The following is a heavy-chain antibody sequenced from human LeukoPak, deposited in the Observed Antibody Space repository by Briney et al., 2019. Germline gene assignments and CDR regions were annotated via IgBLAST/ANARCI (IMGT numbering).Heavy chain of an antibody. CDR2: IKEDGTEK. Sequence: GGSLRLSCTAPGFTFSGAWMTWVRQAPGKGLEWVANIKEDGTEKNYVDSVKGRFTISRDNAKHSLFLQMSNLRDDDTAIYYCARHVGISFWGQGTLVTVSS. J-gene: IGHJ4*02. CDR3: ARHVGISF. V-gene: IGHV3-7*01. D-gene: IGHD7-27*01. CDR1: GFTFSGAW.